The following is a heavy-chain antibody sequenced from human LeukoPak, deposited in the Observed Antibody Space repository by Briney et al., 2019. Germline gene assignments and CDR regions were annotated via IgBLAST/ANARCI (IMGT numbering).Heavy chain of an antibody. V-gene: IGHV3-74*01. CDR1: GFTFSTYW. D-gene: IGHD5-18*01. J-gene: IGHJ4*02. CDR3: ANTGYNYEFDY. CDR2: INRDGSGI. Sequence: AGSLRLSCAASGFTFSTYWMHWVRHAPGKGLVWISRINRDGSGITYADSVKGRFTISRDNAKSILYLQMNSLRAEDTAVYYCANTGYNYEFDYWGQGTLVTVSS.